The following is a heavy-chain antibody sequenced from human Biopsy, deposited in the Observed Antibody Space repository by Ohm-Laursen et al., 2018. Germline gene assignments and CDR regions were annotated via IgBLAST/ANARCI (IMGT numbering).Heavy chain of an antibody. D-gene: IGHD3-10*01. CDR2: VTGSGRST. J-gene: IGHJ5*02. V-gene: IGHV3-23*01. Sequence: SLRLSCAASGLTFTTALMSWVRQGPEKGLEWVSVVTGSGRSTHYTDYVKGRFSISRDNSKNTLYLQMNSLRAEDTAVYYCAKGRSGGTGHGNWFDPWGQGTLVIVSS. CDR3: AKGRSGGTGHGNWFDP. CDR1: GLTFTTAL.